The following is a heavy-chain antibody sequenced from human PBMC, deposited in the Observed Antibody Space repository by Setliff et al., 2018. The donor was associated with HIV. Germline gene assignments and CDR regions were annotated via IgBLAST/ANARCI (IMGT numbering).Heavy chain of an antibody. CDR2: MNPDSRNT. V-gene: IGHV1-8*02. Sequence: ASVKVSCKPSGYTFSSYDINWVRQAAGQGLEWMGWMNPDSRNTGYAQRFEGRVTLTWDTSISTAYLELNHLKSDDTAVYYCARARTDYYDRRRRSHYYIDVWTRGATVTVSS. D-gene: IGHD3-22*01. CDR1: GYTFSSYD. J-gene: IGHJ6*03. CDR3: ARARTDYYDRRRRSHYYIDV.